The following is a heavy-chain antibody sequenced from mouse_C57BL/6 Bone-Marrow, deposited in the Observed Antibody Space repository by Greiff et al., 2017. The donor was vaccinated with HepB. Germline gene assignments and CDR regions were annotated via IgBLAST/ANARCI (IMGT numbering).Heavy chain of an antibody. CDR1: GFTFSSYG. V-gene: IGHV5-6*01. CDR3: ARWTDDYDVGY. J-gene: IGHJ2*01. D-gene: IGHD2-4*01. CDR2: ISSGGSYT. Sequence: EVKLVESGGDLVKPGGSLKLSCAASGFTFSSYGMSWVRQTPDKRLEWVATISSGGSYTYYPDSVKGRFTISRDNAKNTLYLQMSSLKSEDTAMYYCARWTDDYDVGYWGQGTTLTVSS.